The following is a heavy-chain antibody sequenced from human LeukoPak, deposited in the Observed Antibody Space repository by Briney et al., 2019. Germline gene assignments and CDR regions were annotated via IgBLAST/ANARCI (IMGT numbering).Heavy chain of an antibody. J-gene: IGHJ5*02. D-gene: IGHD6-13*01. Sequence: ASVKVSCKASGYTFTGYYMHWVRQAPGQGLEWMGWINPNSGGTNYAQKFQGRVTMTRDTSISTAYMELSRLRSDDTAVYYCARDPALPGIAAAGAGGFDPWGQGTLVTVSS. V-gene: IGHV1-2*02. CDR3: ARDPALPGIAAAGAGGFDP. CDR1: GYTFTGYY. CDR2: INPNSGGT.